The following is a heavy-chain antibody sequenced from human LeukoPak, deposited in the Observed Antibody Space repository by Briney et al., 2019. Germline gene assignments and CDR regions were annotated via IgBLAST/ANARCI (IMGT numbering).Heavy chain of an antibody. CDR1: GYYFTGYY. J-gene: IGHJ4*02. CDR2: INPSNAET. Sequence: ASVKVSCKASGYYFTGYYVHWVRQAPGQGLEWVGIINPSNAETVYAQKFQGRVTMTTDTSTSTVYMELSSLTSDDTAVYYCTRSGESHFDFWGQGTLVTVSP. D-gene: IGHD3-10*01. V-gene: IGHV1-46*01. CDR3: TRSGESHFDF.